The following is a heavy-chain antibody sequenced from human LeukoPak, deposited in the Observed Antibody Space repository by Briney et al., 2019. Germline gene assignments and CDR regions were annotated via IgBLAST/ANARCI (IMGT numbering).Heavy chain of an antibody. V-gene: IGHV3-7*01. D-gene: IGHD2-8*01. CDR2: INQDGSQK. CDR1: GFTFSTYW. J-gene: IGHJ4*02. Sequence: GGSLRLSCAASGFTFSTYWMSWVRQAPGKGLEWVANINQDGSQKRYVDSVQGRFTISRDNTKNSLFLQMNSLRAEDTGVYYCARLKDDVTKLDYWGQGTLVTVSS. CDR3: ARLKDDVTKLDY.